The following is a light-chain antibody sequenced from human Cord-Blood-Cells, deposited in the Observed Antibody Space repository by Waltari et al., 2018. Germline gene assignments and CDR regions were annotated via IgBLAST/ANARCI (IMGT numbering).Light chain of an antibody. CDR2: DAS. Sequence: EIVLTQSPATLSLSPGERATLSCRASPSVRSYLAWYQQKPGQAPRLLIYDASNRATGIPARFSGSGSGTDFTLTISSLEPEDFAVYYCQQRSNWPPFTFGPGTKVDIK. J-gene: IGKJ3*01. V-gene: IGKV3-11*01. CDR3: QQRSNWPPFT. CDR1: PSVRSY.